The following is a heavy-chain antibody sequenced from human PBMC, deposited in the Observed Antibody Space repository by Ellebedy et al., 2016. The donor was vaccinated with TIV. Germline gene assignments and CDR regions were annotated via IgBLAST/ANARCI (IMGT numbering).Heavy chain of an antibody. CDR1: GYTLTELS. V-gene: IGHV1-24*01. CDR3: ARKGYSSSFDY. CDR2: FDPEDGET. D-gene: IGHD6-13*01. J-gene: IGHJ4*02. Sequence: ASVKVSCKVSGYTLTELSMHWVRQAPGKGLEWMGGFDPEDGETIYAQKFQGRVTMTTDTSTSTAYMELRSLRSDDTAVYYCARKGYSSSFDYWGQGTLVTVSS.